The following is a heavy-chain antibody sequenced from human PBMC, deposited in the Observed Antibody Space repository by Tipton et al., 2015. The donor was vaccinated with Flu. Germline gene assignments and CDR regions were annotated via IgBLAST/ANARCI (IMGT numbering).Heavy chain of an antibody. Sequence: TLSLTCTVSGGTLSNFFWSWIRQPAGKGLEWIGRISSSGKTDYNVSLRGRVTMSVDTSKNQFSLTVSSVTAADTAVYFCASDGYRDPNWQYVTGWYFDFWGRGTLVTVSS. CDR3: ASDGYRDPNWQYVTGWYFDF. CDR2: ISSSGKT. CDR1: GGTLSNFF. V-gene: IGHV4-4*07. D-gene: IGHD6-25*01. J-gene: IGHJ2*01.